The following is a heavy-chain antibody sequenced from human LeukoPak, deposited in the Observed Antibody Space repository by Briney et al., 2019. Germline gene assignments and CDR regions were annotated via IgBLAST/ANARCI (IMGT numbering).Heavy chain of an antibody. V-gene: IGHV3-30*04. CDR2: ISYDGSNK. D-gene: IGHD5-18*01. CDR1: GFTFSSYA. CDR3: IADTAVDDSAFDY. Sequence: GGSLRLSCAASGFTFSSYAMHWVRQAPGKGLEWVAVISYDGSNKYYADSVKGRFTISRDNSKNTLYLQMNSLRAEDTAVYYCIADTAVDDSAFDYWGQGTLVTVSS. J-gene: IGHJ4*02.